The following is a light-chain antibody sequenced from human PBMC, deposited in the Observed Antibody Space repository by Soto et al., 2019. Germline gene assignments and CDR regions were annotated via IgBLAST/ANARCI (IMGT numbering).Light chain of an antibody. CDR3: QQYDSSPRT. CDR2: GAS. J-gene: IGKJ1*01. V-gene: IGKV3-20*01. CDR1: QSVSSSY. Sequence: EIVLTQSPGTLSLSPGERATLSCRASQSVSSSYLAWYQQKPGQAPRLLIYGASSRATGIPDRFSGSGSWTDVTLRSSRLEPADSAVYYWQQYDSSPRTFGQGTKVEIK.